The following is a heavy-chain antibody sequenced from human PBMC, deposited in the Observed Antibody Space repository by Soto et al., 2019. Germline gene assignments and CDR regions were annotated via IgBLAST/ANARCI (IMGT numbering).Heavy chain of an antibody. Sequence: QVQLVQSGAEVKQPGASVRLSCKTSGYIFTNFALHWVRQAPGQRPEWMGWITTCNGNTKYSQNFQGRVTITRDTSATTAYRALSSLTSEDTAVYYCARGWGGVDPAGTRLDFWGQGTLVTVSS. D-gene: IGHD2-8*02. CDR3: ARGWGGVDPAGTRLDF. J-gene: IGHJ4*02. V-gene: IGHV1-3*04. CDR1: GYIFTNFA. CDR2: ITTCNGNT.